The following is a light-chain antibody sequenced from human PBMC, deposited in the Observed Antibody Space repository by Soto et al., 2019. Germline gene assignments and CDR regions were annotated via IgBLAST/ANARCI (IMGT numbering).Light chain of an antibody. V-gene: IGLV2-14*01. CDR2: EVT. CDR3: SSFTPANTWV. CDR1: SSDVGSNNF. Sequence: QSVLTQPASVSGSPGQSITISCTGTSSDVGSNNFVSWFQQHPGKAPKLMIYEVTNRPSGVSYRFSGSKSGNMASLTISGLQAEDEADYYCSSFTPANTWVFGGGTKVTVL. J-gene: IGLJ3*02.